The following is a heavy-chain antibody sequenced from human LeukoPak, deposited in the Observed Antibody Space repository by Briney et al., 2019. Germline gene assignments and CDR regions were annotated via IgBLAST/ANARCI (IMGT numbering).Heavy chain of an antibody. V-gene: IGHV3-21*01. CDR2: ITSSSSDI. Sequence: GGSLRLSCAASGFSFCSYSMNWVRQAPGGGLEWVSSITSSSSDINYADSVKGRFTISRDNDKNSLYLQMNSLRAEDTAVYYCARVFSSGWAAEYFQHWGQGTLVTVSS. J-gene: IGHJ1*01. CDR3: ARVFSSGWAAEYFQH. CDR1: GFSFCSYS. D-gene: IGHD6-19*01.